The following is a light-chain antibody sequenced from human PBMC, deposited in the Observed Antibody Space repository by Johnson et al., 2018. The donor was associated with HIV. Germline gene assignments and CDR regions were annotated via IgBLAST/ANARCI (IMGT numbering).Light chain of an antibody. CDR1: SSNIGNNY. CDR3: GTWDNSLSIGGV. Sequence: QSLLTQPPSVSAAPGQKVTISCSGSSSNIGNNYVSWYKQLPGTAPKLLIYENDKRPSGIPDRFSGSKSGTSATLGITGLQTGDEADYYCGTWDNSLSIGGVFGSATKVTVL. J-gene: IGLJ1*01. V-gene: IGLV1-51*02. CDR2: END.